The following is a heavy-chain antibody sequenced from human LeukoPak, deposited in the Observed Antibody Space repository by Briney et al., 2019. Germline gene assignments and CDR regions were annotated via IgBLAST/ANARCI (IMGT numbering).Heavy chain of an antibody. J-gene: IGHJ4*02. CDR1: GFTFSSYS. Sequence: GGPLRLSCAASGFTFSSYSMNWVRQAPGKGLEWVSSISSSSSYIYYADSVKGRFTISRDNAKNSLYLQMNSLRAEDTAVYYCARTRAPRNPTVTDYWGQGTLVTVSS. D-gene: IGHD4-17*01. CDR3: ARTRAPRNPTVTDY. CDR2: ISSSSSYI. V-gene: IGHV3-21*01.